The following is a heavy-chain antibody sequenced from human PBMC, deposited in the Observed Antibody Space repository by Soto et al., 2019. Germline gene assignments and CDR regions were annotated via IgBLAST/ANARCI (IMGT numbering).Heavy chain of an antibody. V-gene: IGHV3-33*01. CDR2: IWYDGNNK. CDR1: GFTFSIYG. CDR3: ARALDSSSWPFDY. Sequence: VGSLSLSCAASGFTFSIYGMHWVRQAPGKGLEWVAVIWYDGNNKYYADSVKGRFTISRDNSKNTLYLLMNSLRAEDTAVYYCARALDSSSWPFDYWGQGTLVTVSS. J-gene: IGHJ4*02. D-gene: IGHD6-13*01.